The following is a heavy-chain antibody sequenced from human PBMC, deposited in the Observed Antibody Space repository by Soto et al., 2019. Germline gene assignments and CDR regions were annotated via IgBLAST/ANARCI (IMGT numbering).Heavy chain of an antibody. V-gene: IGHV3-23*01. CDR2: ISGSGGST. D-gene: IGHD2-2*01. CDR1: GFPFISYA. CDR3: AKGVDCSSTSCYRSAFDI. J-gene: IGHJ3*02. Sequence: GGSLRLSCTSSGFPFISYAMSWVRQAPGKGLEWVSAISGSGGSTYYADSVKGRFTISRDNSKNTLYLQMSSLRAGDTAVYYCAKGVDCSSTSCYRSAFDIWGQGTMVTVSS.